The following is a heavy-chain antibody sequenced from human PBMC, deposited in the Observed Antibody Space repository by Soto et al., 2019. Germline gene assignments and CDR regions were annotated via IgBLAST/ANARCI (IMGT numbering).Heavy chain of an antibody. CDR3: ARSTGGGMKYYYGMDV. CDR1: GGTFSSYA. Sequence: SVKVSCKASGGTFSSYAISWVRQAPGQGLEWMGGIIPIFGTANYAQKFQGRVTITADESTSTAYMELSSLGSEDTAVYYCARSTGGGMKYYYGMDVWGQGTTVTVSS. D-gene: IGHD2-8*02. J-gene: IGHJ6*02. CDR2: IIPIFGTA. V-gene: IGHV1-69*13.